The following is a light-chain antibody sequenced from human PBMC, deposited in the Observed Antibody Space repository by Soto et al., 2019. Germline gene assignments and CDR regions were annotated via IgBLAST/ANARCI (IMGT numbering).Light chain of an antibody. V-gene: IGLV3-21*02. Sequence: SYELTQPPSVSVAPGQTARITCGGNKIGSKSVHWYQQKPGQAPVLVVYDDSDRPSGIPERFAGSNSGNTATLTISRVDAGDEADYYCQVWDSSSDHVVFGGGTKLTVL. CDR1: KIGSKS. CDR2: DDS. CDR3: QVWDSSSDHVV. J-gene: IGLJ2*01.